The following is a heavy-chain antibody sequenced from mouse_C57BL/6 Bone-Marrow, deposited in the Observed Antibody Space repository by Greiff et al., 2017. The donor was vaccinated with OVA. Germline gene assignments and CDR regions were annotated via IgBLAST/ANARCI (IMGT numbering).Heavy chain of an antibody. D-gene: IGHD2-4*01. CDR2: IDPENGHT. J-gene: IGHJ4*01. CDR3: TSKGIYYDYYGGYYDAMDY. CDR1: GFNIKDDY. V-gene: IGHV14-4*01. Sequence: EVQLQQSGAELVRPGASVKLSCTASGFNIKDDYMHWVKQRPEQGLEWIGWIDPENGHTEYASKFQGKATITADTSSNTAYLQLSSLTSEDTAVYYCTSKGIYYDYYGGYYDAMDYWGQGTSVTVSA.